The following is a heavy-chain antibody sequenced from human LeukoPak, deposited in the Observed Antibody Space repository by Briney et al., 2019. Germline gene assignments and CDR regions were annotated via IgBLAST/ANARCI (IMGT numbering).Heavy chain of an antibody. V-gene: IGHV4-39*02. D-gene: IGHD2-21*02. CDR3: TRDIGDFVSDF. CDR2: IHYGGTT. Sequence: SETLSLTCTVSGGSIGSGYYWAWIRPPPGKGLEWIGSIHYGGTTHYNPSLQSRVTISADTSKNQFALDLRSVTAADTAVYYCTRDIGDFVSDFWGQGTLVTVSS. CDR1: GGSIGSGYY. J-gene: IGHJ4*02.